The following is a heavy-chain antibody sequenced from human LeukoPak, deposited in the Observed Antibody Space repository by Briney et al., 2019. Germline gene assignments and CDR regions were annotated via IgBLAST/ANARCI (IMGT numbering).Heavy chain of an antibody. J-gene: IGHJ4*02. CDR1: AGSISAYY. Sequence: TSGTLSLTCTVSAGSISAYYWSWIRQPPGKGLEWIGYIYNSGSANYNPSLQSRVPILIDTSKKQFSLKVSSVTAADTAVYYCAREAAVGTGGFDYWGQGTLVTVSS. CDR3: AREAAVGTGGFDY. V-gene: IGHV4-59*01. CDR2: IYNSGSA. D-gene: IGHD6-13*01.